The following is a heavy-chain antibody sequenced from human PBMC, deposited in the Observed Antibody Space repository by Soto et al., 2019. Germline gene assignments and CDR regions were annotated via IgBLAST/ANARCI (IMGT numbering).Heavy chain of an antibody. V-gene: IGHV3-7*03. CDR2: IKQDGSEK. CDR3: ANYCSSTSCYLDMGNWFDP. Sequence: PGGSLRLSCAASGFTFSSYLMSWVRQAPGKGLEWVANIKQDGSEKYYVDSVKGRFTISRDNAKNSLYLQMNSLRAEDTAVYYCANYCSSTSCYLDMGNWFDPWGQGTLVTVSS. D-gene: IGHD2-2*01. J-gene: IGHJ5*02. CDR1: GFTFSSYL.